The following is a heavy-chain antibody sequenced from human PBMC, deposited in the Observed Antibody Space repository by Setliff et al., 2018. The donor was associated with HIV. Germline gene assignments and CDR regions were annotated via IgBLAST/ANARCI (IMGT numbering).Heavy chain of an antibody. J-gene: IGHJ4*02. D-gene: IGHD5-12*01. CDR3: SCSGYDSYFDY. Sequence: PGESLKISCAASGFTFSGSAMHWARQASGKGLEWVGRIRSETNTYATAYAASVKGRFTISRDDSKNTAYLQMNSLKTEDTAVYYCSCSGYDSYFDYWGQGTPVTVSS. CDR2: IRSETNTYAT. V-gene: IGHV3-73*01. CDR1: GFTFSGSA.